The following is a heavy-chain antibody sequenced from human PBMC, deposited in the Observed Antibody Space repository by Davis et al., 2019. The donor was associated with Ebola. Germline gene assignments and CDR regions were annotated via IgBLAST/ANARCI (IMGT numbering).Heavy chain of an antibody. Sequence: GESLKISCAASGFTFSSYGMHWVRQAPGKGLEWVAVIWYDGSNKYYADSVKGRFTISRDNSKNTLYLQMNSLRAEDTAVYYCAREPLTEVIDGMDVWGQGTTVTVSS. V-gene: IGHV3-33*01. CDR1: GFTFSSYG. CDR2: IWYDGSNK. D-gene: IGHD3-10*01. CDR3: AREPLTEVIDGMDV. J-gene: IGHJ6*02.